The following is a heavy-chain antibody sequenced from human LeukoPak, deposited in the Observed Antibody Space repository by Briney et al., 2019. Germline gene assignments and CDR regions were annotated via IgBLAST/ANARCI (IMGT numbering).Heavy chain of an antibody. CDR2: ISSSGWRT. CDR3: AKPVGGGLEPDY. Sequence: GGSLRLSCAASGFTFSSYAMSWVRQAPAKGLEWVSAISSSGWRTYYADSVKGRFTISRDNSKYTLYLQMSSLRAEDTALYYCAKPVGGGLEPDYWRQGTLVTVHS. CDR1: GFTFSSYA. V-gene: IGHV3-23*01. D-gene: IGHD1-26*01. J-gene: IGHJ4*02.